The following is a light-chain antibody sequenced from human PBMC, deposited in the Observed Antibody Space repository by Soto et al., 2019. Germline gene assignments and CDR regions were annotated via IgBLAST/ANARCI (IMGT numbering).Light chain of an antibody. V-gene: IGKV3D-20*02. CDR2: GAS. Sequence: DIVLTQYPGTLSLSPGERATLSCRASQSVSNNYLAWYQQKPGQAPRLLIYGASNRATGIPDRFSGSGSGTDFTLTISRVEPEDFAVYYCQQRSNWPPITFGQGRRLEIK. J-gene: IGKJ5*01. CDR1: QSVSNNY. CDR3: QQRSNWPPIT.